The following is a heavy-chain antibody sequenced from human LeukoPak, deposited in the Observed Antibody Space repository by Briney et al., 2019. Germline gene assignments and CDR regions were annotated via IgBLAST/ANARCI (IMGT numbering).Heavy chain of an antibody. CDR3: ARAPSTGDY. D-gene: IGHD1-1*01. J-gene: IGHJ4*02. CDR1: GYTFTGYY. Sequence: ASVKVSCKASGYTFTGYYIHWARQAPGQGLEWMGWINPNSGGTNSAQQFQGRVTLTRDTSISTAYMELSSLRSDDTAVYYCARAPSTGDYWGQGTLVTVSS. V-gene: IGHV1-2*02. CDR2: INPNSGGT.